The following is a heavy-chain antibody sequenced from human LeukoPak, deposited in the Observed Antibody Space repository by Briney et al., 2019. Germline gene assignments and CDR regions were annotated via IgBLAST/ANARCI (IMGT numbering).Heavy chain of an antibody. J-gene: IGHJ4*02. CDR2: IYYSGST. CDR1: GDSISSYY. D-gene: IGHD2-15*01. V-gene: IGHV4-59*01. CDR3: ARDLDPEWGYCSGGSCYGY. Sequence: PSETLSLTCTVSGDSISSYYWSRIRQPPGKGLEWIGYIYYSGSTNYNPSLKSRVTISVDTSKNQFSLKLSSVTAADTAVYYCARDLDPEWGYCSGGSCYGYWGQGTLVTVSS.